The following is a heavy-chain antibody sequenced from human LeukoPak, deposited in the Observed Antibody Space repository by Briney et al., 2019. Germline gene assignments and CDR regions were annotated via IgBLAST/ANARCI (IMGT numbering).Heavy chain of an antibody. CDR3: ARLGVGATMDAFDI. D-gene: IGHD1-26*01. CDR1: GFTFDDYG. J-gene: IGHJ3*02. CDR2: INWNGGST. V-gene: IGHV3-20*04. Sequence: PGGSLRLSCAASGFTFDDYGMSWVRQAPGKGLEWVSGINWNGGSTGYADSVKGRFTISRDNAKTSLYLQMNSLRAEDTALYYCARLGVGATMDAFDIWGQGTMVTVSS.